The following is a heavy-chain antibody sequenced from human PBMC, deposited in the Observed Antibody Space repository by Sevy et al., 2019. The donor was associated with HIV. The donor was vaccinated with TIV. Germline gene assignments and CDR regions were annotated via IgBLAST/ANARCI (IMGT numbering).Heavy chain of an antibody. CDR2: ISSSGSTI. CDR1: GFTFSDYY. J-gene: IGHJ5*02. D-gene: IGHD4-17*01. Sequence: GGSLRLSCAASGFTFSDYYMSWIRQAPGKGLEWVSYISSSGSTIYYADSVKGRFIISRDNAKNSLYLQMNSLRAEDTAVYYCAKDYGDYGGSNWFDPWGQGTLVTVSS. CDR3: AKDYGDYGGSNWFDP. V-gene: IGHV3-11*01.